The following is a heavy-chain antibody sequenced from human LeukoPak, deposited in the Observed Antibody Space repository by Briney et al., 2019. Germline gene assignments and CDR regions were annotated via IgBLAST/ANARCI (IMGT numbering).Heavy chain of an antibody. V-gene: IGHV1-2*02. CDR1: GYTFTGYY. D-gene: IGHD4-17*01. J-gene: IGHJ6*03. Sequence: GASVKVSCKASGYTFTGYYMHWVRQAPGQGLEWMGWINPNSGGTNYAQKFQGRVTMTRDTSISTAYMGLSRLRSDDTAVYYCARGIGEDYGSYYYYYMDVWGKGTTVTVSS. CDR3: ARGIGEDYGSYYYYYMDV. CDR2: INPNSGGT.